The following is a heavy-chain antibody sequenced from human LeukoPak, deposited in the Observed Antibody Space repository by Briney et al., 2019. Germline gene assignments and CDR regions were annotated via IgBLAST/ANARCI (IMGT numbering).Heavy chain of an antibody. J-gene: IGHJ5*02. Sequence: PSETLSLTCTVSGGSINSYYWSWIRQPAGKGLEWIGRIYTSGSTNYNPSLKSRVTMSVDTSKNQFSLKLSSVTAADTAVYYCARDRSYYDSSGYYNWFDPWGQGTLVTVSS. CDR3: ARDRSYYDSSGYYNWFDP. CDR1: GGSINSYY. V-gene: IGHV4-4*07. CDR2: IYTSGST. D-gene: IGHD3-22*01.